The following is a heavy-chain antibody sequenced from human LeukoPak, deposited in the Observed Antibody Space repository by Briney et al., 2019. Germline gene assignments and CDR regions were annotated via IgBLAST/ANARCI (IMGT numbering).Heavy chain of an antibody. V-gene: IGHV3-7*01. J-gene: IGHJ4*02. CDR3: ARDGSIMLDY. D-gene: IGHD3-16*01. CDR1: GFIFSSYW. Sequence: GGSLRLSCAASGFIFSSYWMSWVRQAPGKGLEWVANIKQDGSEKYYVDSVKGRFTISRDNAKNSLYLQMNSLRAEDTAVYYCARDGSIMLDYWGQGTLVTVSS. CDR2: IKQDGSEK.